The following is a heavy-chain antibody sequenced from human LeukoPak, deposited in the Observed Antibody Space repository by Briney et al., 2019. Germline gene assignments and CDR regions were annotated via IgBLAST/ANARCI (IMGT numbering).Heavy chain of an antibody. D-gene: IGHD1-26*01. CDR2: ISYDGSNK. J-gene: IGHJ4*02. CDR1: GFTFSSYA. CDR3: ANQGAWEHCFDL. Sequence: GGSLRLSCAASGFTFSSYAMHWVRQAPGKGLEWVAVISYDGSNKYYADSVKGRFTISRDNSKNTLYLQMNSLQTDDTAVYYCANQGAWEHCFDLWGQGTLVTVSS. V-gene: IGHV3-30*01.